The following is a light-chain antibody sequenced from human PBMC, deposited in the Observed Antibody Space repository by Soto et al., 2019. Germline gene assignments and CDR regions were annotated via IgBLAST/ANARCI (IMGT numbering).Light chain of an antibody. CDR2: EVS. J-gene: IGLJ2*01. CDR1: SSDVGSYNR. Sequence: QSALTQPPSVSGSPGQSVTISCTGTSSDVGSYNRVSWYQQPPGTAPKLMIHEVSNRPSGVPDRFSGSKSGNTASLTISGLQAADEADYYCSSYTSSSTLVFGGGTKLTVL. V-gene: IGLV2-18*02. CDR3: SSYTSSSTLV.